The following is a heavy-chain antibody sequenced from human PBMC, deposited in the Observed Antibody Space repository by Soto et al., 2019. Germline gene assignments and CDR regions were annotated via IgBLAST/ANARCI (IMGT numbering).Heavy chain of an antibody. D-gene: IGHD6-13*01. CDR3: ARDRIAAAGKVFATDV. CDR2: ISYDGSDK. V-gene: IGHV3-30*03. Sequence: GGSLRLSCAASGFTFSSNGMHWVRQAPGKGLEWVGVISYDGSDKYYADSVKGRFTISRDNSGNTVFLQMDSLRAEDTAVYYCARDRIAAAGKVFATDVWGRGTTVTVSS. CDR1: GFTFSSNG. J-gene: IGHJ6*02.